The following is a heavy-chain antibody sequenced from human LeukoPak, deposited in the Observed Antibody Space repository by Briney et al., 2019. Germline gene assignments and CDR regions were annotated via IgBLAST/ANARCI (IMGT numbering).Heavy chain of an antibody. CDR3: VRDLMGSGSTTAYLHH. J-gene: IGHJ1*01. CDR2: ISRSSRHV. CDR1: GFTFSDYS. Sequence: GGSLRLSCAASGFTFSDYSMNWVRQAPGKGLEWVSSISRSSRHVYYAGSVKGRFTISRDNAKNSLHLQMNSLRAEDMAVYFCVRDLMGSGSTTAYLHHWGQGTLVTVSS. D-gene: IGHD1-1*01. V-gene: IGHV3-21*01.